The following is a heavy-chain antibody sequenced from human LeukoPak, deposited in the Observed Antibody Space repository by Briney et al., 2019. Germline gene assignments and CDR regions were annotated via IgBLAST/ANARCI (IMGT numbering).Heavy chain of an antibody. V-gene: IGHV1-8*01. CDR1: GYTFTSYD. CDR3: ARRFPRQRDTAMRFDP. D-gene: IGHD5-18*01. CDR2: MNPNSGNT. J-gene: IGHJ5*02. Sequence: GASVKVSCKAPGYTFTSYDINWVRQATGQGLEWMGWMNPNSGNTGYAQKFQGRVTMTRNTSISTAYMELSSLRSEDTAVYYCARRFPRQRDTAMRFDPWGQGTLVTVSS.